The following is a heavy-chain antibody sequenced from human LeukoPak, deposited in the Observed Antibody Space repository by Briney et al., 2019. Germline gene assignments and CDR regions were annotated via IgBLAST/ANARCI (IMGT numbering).Heavy chain of an antibody. J-gene: IGHJ6*02. V-gene: IGHV3-74*01. CDR2: INTDGSST. Sequence: GGSLRLSCAASGFTFSSYWMHWVRQAPGKGLVWVSRINTDGSSTSYADSVKGRFTIPRDNAKNTLYLQMNSLRAEDTAVYYCAKDLWFGELLFYYYGMDVWGQGTTVTVSS. CDR3: AKDLWFGELLFYYYGMDV. CDR1: GFTFSSYW. D-gene: IGHD3-10*01.